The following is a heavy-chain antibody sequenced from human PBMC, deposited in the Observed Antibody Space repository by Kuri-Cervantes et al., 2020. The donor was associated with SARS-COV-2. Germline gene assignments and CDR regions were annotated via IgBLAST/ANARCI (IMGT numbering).Heavy chain of an antibody. Sequence: GGSLRLSCAASGFTLSTYGMFWVRQAPGKGLEWVAVISFDGSVEFYADSVKGRFTISRDIAKNTLHLQMNSLRAEDTAVYYCARDAGSIQLWFAFRDAYDIWGQGTMVTVSS. J-gene: IGHJ3*02. CDR2: ISFDGSVE. CDR1: GFTLSTYG. CDR3: ARDAGSIQLWFAFRDAYDI. V-gene: IGHV3-30*03. D-gene: IGHD5-18*01.